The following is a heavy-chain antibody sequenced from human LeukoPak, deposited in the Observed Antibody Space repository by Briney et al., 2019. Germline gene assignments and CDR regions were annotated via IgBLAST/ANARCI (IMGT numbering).Heavy chain of an antibody. CDR1: GGTFSTYA. D-gene: IGHD3-22*01. V-gene: IGHV1-18*01. CDR2: ISAYNGNT. CDR3: ARVFSSGYYPRDY. J-gene: IGHJ4*02. Sequence: GSSVKVSCKASGGTFSTYAISWVRQAPGQGLEWMGWISAYNGNTNYAQKLQGRVTMTTDTSTSTAHMELRSLRSDDTAVYYCARVFSSGYYPRDYWGQGTLVTVSS.